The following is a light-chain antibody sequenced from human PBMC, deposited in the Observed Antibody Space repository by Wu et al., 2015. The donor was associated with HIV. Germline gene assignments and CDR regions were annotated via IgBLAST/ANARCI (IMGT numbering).Light chain of an antibody. J-gene: IGKJ1*01. CDR1: RVLDL. V-gene: IGKV1-39*01. CDR3: QQSLFGPLWT. Sequence: LSASVGDRVTLRXGQVRVLDLLNGFSRNQGKPLNSWCLLHPVWKVGSRSRFMGSGSGTDFTLTINSLQPEDFATYYCQQSLFGPLWTFGQGTKVEVK. CDR2: LHP.